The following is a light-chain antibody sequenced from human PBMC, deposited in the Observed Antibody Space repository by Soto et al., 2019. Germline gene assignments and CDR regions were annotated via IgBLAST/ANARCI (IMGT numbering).Light chain of an antibody. CDR2: EVS. J-gene: IGLJ1*01. CDR3: SSYTNSNTIV. CDR1: NSGVGDYDF. Sequence: SALTQPASVSGSPGQSVTISCTGTNSGVGDYDFVSWYQQHPGKAPKLIIYEVSNPPAGVSNRFSGSKSGNTASLTVSGLQAEDEADDYCSSYTNSNTIVFGTGTKVTVL. V-gene: IGLV2-14*01.